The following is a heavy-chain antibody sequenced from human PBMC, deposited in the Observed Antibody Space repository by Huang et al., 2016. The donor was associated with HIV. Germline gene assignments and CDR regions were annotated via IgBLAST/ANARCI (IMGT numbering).Heavy chain of an antibody. Sequence: QVQLVQSGAEVRMPGASVKVSCKASGYIFTNYDIHWVRQATGQGLEWMGWINPGIGNRGYAQKFQGRFTFTGNATKSTAYMELSSLRSEDTAVYFCAKVRGGKQQLITQSFYYYYCMDVWGGGTTVTVSS. J-gene: IGHJ6*04. CDR3: AKVRGGKQQLITQSFYYYYCMDV. CDR2: INPGIGNR. D-gene: IGHD6-13*01. V-gene: IGHV1-8*02. CDR1: GYIFTNYD.